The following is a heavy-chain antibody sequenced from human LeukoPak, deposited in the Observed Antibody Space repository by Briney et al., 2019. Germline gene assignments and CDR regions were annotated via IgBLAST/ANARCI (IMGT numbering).Heavy chain of an antibody. J-gene: IGHJ4*02. Sequence: TSETLSLTCTVSGGSLSSYYWSWIRQPPGKELEWIGYIYYSGSTNYNPSLKSRVTISVDTSKNQFSLKLSSVTAADTAVYYCARRTATGTFFDYWGQGTLVTVSS. CDR1: GGSLSSYY. CDR2: IYYSGST. CDR3: ARRTATGTFFDY. V-gene: IGHV4-59*08. D-gene: IGHD1-1*01.